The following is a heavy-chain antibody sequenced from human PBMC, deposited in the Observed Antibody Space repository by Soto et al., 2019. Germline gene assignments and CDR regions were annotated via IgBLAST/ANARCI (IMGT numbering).Heavy chain of an antibody. CDR1: GGSISSNNW. D-gene: IGHD2-8*02. CDR2: IYHSGST. CDR3: ARDKITGLFDY. J-gene: IGHJ4*02. V-gene: IGHV4-4*02. Sequence: SETLSLTCAVSGGSISSNNWWSWVRQPPGKGLEWIGEIYHSGSTNYNPSLKSRVTISVDTSKNQFSLKLTSVTAADTAVYYCARDKITGLFDYWGQGTLVTVSS.